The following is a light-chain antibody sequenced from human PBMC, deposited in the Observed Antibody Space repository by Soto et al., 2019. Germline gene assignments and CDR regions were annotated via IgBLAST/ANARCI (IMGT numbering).Light chain of an antibody. J-gene: IGKJ1*01. V-gene: IGKV3-11*01. CDR3: QQRDNWART. Sequence: DTVLTQSPATLSLSPGERATLSCRASQSVSTSLAWYQQKVGQTPRLLIYDASKRATGTPARFSGSGSGTDFTLTISSLESEDCAVYYCQQRDNWARTFGQGTKVEIK. CDR1: QSVSTS. CDR2: DAS.